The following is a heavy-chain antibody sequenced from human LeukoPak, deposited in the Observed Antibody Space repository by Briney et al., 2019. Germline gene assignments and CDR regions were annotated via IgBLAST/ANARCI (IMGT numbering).Heavy chain of an antibody. CDR1: GGSINSNSYY. CDR2: VYSSGST. Sequence: SETLSLTCTVSGGSINSNSYYWAWIRQPPGKGLEWIGRVYSSGSTYYNPSLNRRATISIDTTKNQFSLRLTSVTAADTAIYYCARVSNIRDPDYFYYYYLDVWGKGTTVTVSS. D-gene: IGHD2/OR15-2a*01. J-gene: IGHJ6*03. CDR3: ARVSNIRDPDYFYYYYLDV. V-gene: IGHV4-39*07.